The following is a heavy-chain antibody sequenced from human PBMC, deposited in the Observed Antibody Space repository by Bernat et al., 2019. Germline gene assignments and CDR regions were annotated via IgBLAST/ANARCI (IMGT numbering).Heavy chain of an antibody. CDR3: ATVPYSRSWLGYYYYGMDV. D-gene: IGHD6-13*01. CDR2: ISYDGSNK. J-gene: IGHJ6*02. V-gene: IGHV3-30-3*01. Sequence: QVQLVESGGGVVQPGRSLRLSCAASGFTFSSYAMHWVRQAPGKGLEWVAVISYDGSNKYYADSVKGRFTISRDNSKNTLYLQMNSLRAEDTAVYYCATVPYSRSWLGYYYYGMDVWGQGTTVTVSS. CDR1: GFTFSSYA.